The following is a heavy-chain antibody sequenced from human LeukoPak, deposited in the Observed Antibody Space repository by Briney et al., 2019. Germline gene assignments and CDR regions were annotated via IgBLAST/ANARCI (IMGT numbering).Heavy chain of an antibody. V-gene: IGHV3-48*03. CDR1: GFTFSSYE. CDR2: ISSSGSTI. J-gene: IGHJ6*04. CDR3: AELGITMNGGV. Sequence: GGSLRLSCAASGFTFSSYEMNWVRQAPGKGLEWVSYISSSGSTIYYADSVTGRFTISRDNAKNSLYLQMNSLRAEDTAVYYCAELGITMNGGVWGKGTTVTISS. D-gene: IGHD3-10*02.